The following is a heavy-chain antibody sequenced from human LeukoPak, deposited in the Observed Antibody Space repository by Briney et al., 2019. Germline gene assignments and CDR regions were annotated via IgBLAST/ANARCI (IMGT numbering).Heavy chain of an antibody. V-gene: IGHV3-21*01. CDR2: ISSSSSYI. J-gene: IGHJ4*02. CDR1: GFTFSTYR. D-gene: IGHD4/OR15-4a*01. Sequence: GGSPRLSCAASGFTFSTYRMNWVRQVPGKGLEWVSSISSSSSYIYYADSVKGRFTISRDNAKNSLFLQMHSLRAEDTAVYYCATDDYGAFDYWGQGTLVTVSS. CDR3: ATDDYGAFDY.